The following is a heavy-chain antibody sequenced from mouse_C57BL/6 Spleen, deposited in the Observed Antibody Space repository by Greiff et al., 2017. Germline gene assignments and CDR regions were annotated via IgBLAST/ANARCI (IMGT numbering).Heavy chain of an antibody. D-gene: IGHD1-1*01. J-gene: IGHJ4*01. Sequence: QVQLKESGAELMKPGASVKLSCKATGYTFTGYWIEWVKQRPGHGLEWIGEILPGSGSTNYNEKFKGKATFTADTSSNTAYMQLSSLTTEDSAIYYCAGIYYYGSSYRSAMDYWGQGTSVTVSS. CDR1: GYTFTGYW. V-gene: IGHV1-9*01. CDR2: ILPGSGST. CDR3: AGIYYYGSSYRSAMDY.